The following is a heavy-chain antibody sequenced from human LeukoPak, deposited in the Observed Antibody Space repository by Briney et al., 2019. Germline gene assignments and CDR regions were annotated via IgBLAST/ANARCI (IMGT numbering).Heavy chain of an antibody. J-gene: IGHJ4*02. D-gene: IGHD2-2*01. CDR2: IRYDGSNK. CDR1: GFTFSSYG. Sequence: GGSLRLSCAASGFTFSSYGMHWVRQAPGKGLEWVAFIRYDGSNKYYADSVKGRFTISRDNSKNTLYLQMNSLRAEDTAVYYCAKDKRGSSTSCYCFDYWGQGTLVTVSS. V-gene: IGHV3-30*02. CDR3: AKDKRGSSTSCYCFDY.